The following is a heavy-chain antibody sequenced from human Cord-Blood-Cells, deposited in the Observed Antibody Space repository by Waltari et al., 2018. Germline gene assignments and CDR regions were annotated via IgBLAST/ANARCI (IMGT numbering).Heavy chain of an antibody. CDR2: IYYSGST. D-gene: IGHD6-19*01. Sequence: VQLQESGPGLVKPSETLSLTCTVSGGSISSYYWSWIRQPPGKGLEWIGYIYYSGSTNYTPSRKSRVTISVDTSKNQFSLKLSSVTAADTAVYYCAREGRSSGFDYWGQGTLVTVSS. V-gene: IGHV4-59*01. CDR3: AREGRSSGFDY. J-gene: IGHJ4*02. CDR1: GGSISSYY.